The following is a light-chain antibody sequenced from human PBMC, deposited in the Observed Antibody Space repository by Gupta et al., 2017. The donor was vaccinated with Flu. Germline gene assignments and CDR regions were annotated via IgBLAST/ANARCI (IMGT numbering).Light chain of an antibody. J-gene: IGKJ1*01. Sequence: PSALSASVGDRVTMTCRTSQSNSNYLNWYQQKPGKAPKLLIYAASTLQSGVPSRFSGSGSGTDFTLSINGLQPDDFATYYCQQKDSSPWTFGQGTKVEIK. CDR1: QSNSNY. CDR2: AAS. V-gene: IGKV1-39*01. CDR3: QQKDSSPWT.